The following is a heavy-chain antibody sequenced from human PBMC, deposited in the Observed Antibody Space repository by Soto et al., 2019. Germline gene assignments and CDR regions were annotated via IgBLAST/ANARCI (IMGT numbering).Heavy chain of an antibody. CDR3: ARDLGYCSSTSCYNWFDP. V-gene: IGHV3-7*01. Sequence: GGSQRLSCAASGFTFSSYWMSWVRQAPGKGLEWVANIKQDGSEKYYVDSVKGRFTISRDNAKNSLYLQMNSLRAEDTAVYYCARDLGYCSSTSCYNWFDPWGQGTLVTVSS. CDR2: IKQDGSEK. CDR1: GFTFSSYW. D-gene: IGHD2-2*01. J-gene: IGHJ5*02.